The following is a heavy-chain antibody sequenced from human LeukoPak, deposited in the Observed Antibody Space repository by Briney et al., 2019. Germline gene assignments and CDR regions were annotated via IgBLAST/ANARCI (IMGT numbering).Heavy chain of an antibody. Sequence: WETLSLTCTVSADSISPDYYWGWIRQPPGKGLEWIGSISYSGTTYYNPPLKSRVTISEDTSGNHFSLKLSSVTAADTAVYFCTRMYRDYYGLVDAWGKGTTVPVSS. CDR1: ADSISPDYY. CDR3: TRMYRDYYGLVDA. V-gene: IGHV4-39*02. J-gene: IGHJ6*04. CDR2: ISYSGTT. D-gene: IGHD3-10*01.